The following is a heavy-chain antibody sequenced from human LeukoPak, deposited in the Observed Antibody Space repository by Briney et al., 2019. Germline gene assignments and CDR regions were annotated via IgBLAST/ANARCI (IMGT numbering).Heavy chain of an antibody. D-gene: IGHD5-12*01. CDR2: IYXSGSS. CDR3: ARGYSGYDYWYFDL. CDR1: GXSXXSHF. V-gene: IGHV4-4*07. J-gene: IGHJ2*01. Sequence: SETLSLTCTVSGXSXXSHFXXXXXXPXXXGLEWIGRIYXSGSSNYXPSLKSRVTMSVDTSKNQFSLKLSSATAADTAVYYCARGYSGYDYWYFDLWGRGTLVSVSS.